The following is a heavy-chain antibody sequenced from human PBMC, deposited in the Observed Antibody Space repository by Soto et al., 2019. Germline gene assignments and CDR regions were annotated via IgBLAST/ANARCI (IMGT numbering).Heavy chain of an antibody. CDR3: AREVVLTEWYFDN. Sequence: QVQLMKSGGGVVQPGGSLRLSYATSGFTFSSYSMHWLRQAPGKGLEWVAVTSSDGGTTFYADSVKGRFTVSRDNSKNTLFLQMNSLIPGDTAVYYCAREVVLTEWYFDNGGQGTLVTVSS. CDR1: GFTFSSYS. J-gene: IGHJ4*02. CDR2: TSSDGGTT. D-gene: IGHD2-21*01. V-gene: IGHV3-30*04.